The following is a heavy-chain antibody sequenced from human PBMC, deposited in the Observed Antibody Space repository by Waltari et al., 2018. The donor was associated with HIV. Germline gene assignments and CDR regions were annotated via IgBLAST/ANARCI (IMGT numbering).Heavy chain of an antibody. CDR3: ARGSYNWNYVGNFDY. Sequence: QVQLVQSGAEVKKPGSSVKVSCKASGGTCSSYALSWVRRAPGQGLEWMGGIIPIFGTANYAQKFQGRVTITADESTSTAYMELSSLRSEDTAVYYCARGSYNWNYVGNFDYWGQGTLVTVSS. V-gene: IGHV1-69*12. J-gene: IGHJ4*02. CDR2: IIPIFGTA. D-gene: IGHD1-7*01. CDR1: GGTCSSYA.